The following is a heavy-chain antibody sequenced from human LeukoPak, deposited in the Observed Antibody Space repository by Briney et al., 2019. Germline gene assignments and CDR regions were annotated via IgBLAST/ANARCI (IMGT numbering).Heavy chain of an antibody. J-gene: IGHJ4*02. Sequence: ASVKVSCKASGYTFTGYYMHWVRQAPGQGLEWMGWINPNSGGTNYAQKFQGRVTMTRDTSISTAYMELTRLRSDDTAVYYCARGSGIGDYYDTGAYYLPFDSWGQGTLVTVSS. V-gene: IGHV1-2*02. CDR2: INPNSGGT. D-gene: IGHD3-22*01. CDR1: GYTFTGYY. CDR3: ARGSGIGDYYDTGAYYLPFDS.